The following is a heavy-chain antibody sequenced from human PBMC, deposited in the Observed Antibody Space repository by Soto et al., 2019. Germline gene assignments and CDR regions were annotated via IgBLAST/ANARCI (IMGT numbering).Heavy chain of an antibody. Sequence: SETLSLTCAVYGGSFSGYYWSWIRQPPGRGLEWIGEINHSGSTNYNPSLKSRVTISVDTSKNQFSLKLSSVTAADTAVYYCASLSAPDGDFDYWGQGTLVTVSS. J-gene: IGHJ4*02. D-gene: IGHD3-16*02. CDR3: ASLSAPDGDFDY. V-gene: IGHV4-34*01. CDR1: GGSFSGYY. CDR2: INHSGST.